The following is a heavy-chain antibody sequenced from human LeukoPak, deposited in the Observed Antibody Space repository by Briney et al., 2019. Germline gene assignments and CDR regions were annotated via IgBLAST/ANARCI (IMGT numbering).Heavy chain of an antibody. CDR3: AKGMGPYYYYGMDV. J-gene: IGHJ6*02. Sequence: GGSLRLSCAASGFTFSTYAMSWVRQAPGKGLEWDSAISGSGSNTYYADSVKGRFTISRDKSKNTLYLQMNSLRAEDTAVYYCAKGMGPYYYYGMDVWGQGTTVTVSS. V-gene: IGHV3-23*01. CDR1: GFTFSTYA. CDR2: ISGSGSNT. D-gene: IGHD2-8*01.